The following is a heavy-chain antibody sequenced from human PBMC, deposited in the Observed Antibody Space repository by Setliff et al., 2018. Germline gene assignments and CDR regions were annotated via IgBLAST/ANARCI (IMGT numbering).Heavy chain of an antibody. CDR2: IYSGGST. J-gene: IGHJ4*02. D-gene: IGHD1-1*01. Sequence: LRLSCAASGFTVSSNYMSWVRQAPGKGLEWVSVIYSGGSTYYADSVKGRFTISRDNSKNTLYLQMNSLRAEDTAVYYCARDHNYAYDYWGQGTRVTVSS. V-gene: IGHV3-66*01. CDR3: ARDHNYAYDY. CDR1: GFTVSSNY.